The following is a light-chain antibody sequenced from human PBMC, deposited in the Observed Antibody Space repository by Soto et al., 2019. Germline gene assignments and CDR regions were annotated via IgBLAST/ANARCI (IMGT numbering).Light chain of an antibody. CDR1: QNVGNN. J-gene: IGKJ2*01. CDR3: PQRSTWPLMYT. V-gene: IGKV3-15*01. CDR2: GAS. Sequence: EIVMTQSPATLSVSPGERATLSCRASQNVGNNLVWYQQKPGQAPRLLIYGASTRAAGIPARFSGSGSGTEFTLTISSLEPEDFAVYYCPQRSTWPLMYTLGQGTTVDTK.